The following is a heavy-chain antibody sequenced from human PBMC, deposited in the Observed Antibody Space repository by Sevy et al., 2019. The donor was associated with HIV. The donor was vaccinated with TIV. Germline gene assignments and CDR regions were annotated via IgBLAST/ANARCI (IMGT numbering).Heavy chain of an antibody. D-gene: IGHD3-10*01. V-gene: IGHV3-53*01. CDR1: GFTVSSNY. CDR2: IYSGGST. Sequence: GGSLRLSCAASGFTVSSNYMSWVRQAPGKGLEWVSVIYSGGSTYYADAVNGRFTSSRDNSKNTLYLQMNSLRAEDTAVYYCARAPLRITMVRGVNVYYYYYGMDVWGQGTTVTVSS. J-gene: IGHJ6*02. CDR3: ARAPLRITMVRGVNVYYYYYGMDV.